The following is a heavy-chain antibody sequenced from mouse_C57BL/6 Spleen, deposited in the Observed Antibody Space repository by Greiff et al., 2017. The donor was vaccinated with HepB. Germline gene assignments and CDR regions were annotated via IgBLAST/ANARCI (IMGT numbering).Heavy chain of an antibody. D-gene: IGHD1-1*01. CDR3: ARRPRYYGSSHWYFDV. J-gene: IGHJ1*03. CDR2: IDPSDSYT. V-gene: IGHV1-69*01. CDR1: GYTFTSYW. Sequence: QVQLQQPGAELVMPGASVKLSCKASGYTFTSYWMHWVKQRPGQGLEWIGEIDPSDSYTNYNQKFKGKSTLTVDKSSSTAYMQLSSLTSEDSAVYYCARRPRYYGSSHWYFDVWGTGTTVTVSS.